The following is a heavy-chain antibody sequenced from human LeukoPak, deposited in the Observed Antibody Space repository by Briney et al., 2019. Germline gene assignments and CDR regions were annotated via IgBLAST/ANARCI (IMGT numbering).Heavy chain of an antibody. CDR1: VYTFTIYG. Sequence: ASVKVSCKTSVYTFTIYGISWVRQAPGQGLEWMGLISAYGNTNYAQNLQGRVTMTTDTSTSTAYMERRSLRSDDTAVYYCARGIIGYYFDYWGQGTLVTVSS. V-gene: IGHV1-18*01. J-gene: IGHJ4*02. CDR3: ARGIIGYYFDY. D-gene: IGHD2-15*01. CDR2: ISAYGNT.